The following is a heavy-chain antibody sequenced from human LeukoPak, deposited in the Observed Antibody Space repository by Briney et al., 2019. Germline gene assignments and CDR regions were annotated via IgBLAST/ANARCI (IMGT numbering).Heavy chain of an antibody. V-gene: IGHV1-69*04. CDR1: GGTFSSYA. J-gene: IGHJ6*02. Sequence: SVKASCKASGGTFSSYAISWVRQAPGQGLEWMGRIIPILGIANYAQKFQGRVTITADKSTSTAYMELSSLRSEDTAVYYCASPSIAARPPYYYGMDVWGQGTTVTVSS. D-gene: IGHD6-6*01. CDR2: IIPILGIA. CDR3: ASPSIAARPPYYYGMDV.